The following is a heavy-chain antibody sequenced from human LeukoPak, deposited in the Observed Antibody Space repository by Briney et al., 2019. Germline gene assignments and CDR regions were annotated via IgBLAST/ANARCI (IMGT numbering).Heavy chain of an antibody. V-gene: IGHV1-46*01. CDR3: ARGGCGDSAAPFDD. J-gene: IGHJ4*02. D-gene: IGHD2-21*02. CDR2: INPSAGST. CDR1: GYTFTSCY. Sequence: GASVKVSCKPSGYTFTSCYMHWVRQAPGQGLEWMGMINPSAGSTRYAQKFQGRVTMTTDTSTSTVYMELSSLRSEDTAVYYCARGGCGDSAAPFDDWGQGTLVPVSS.